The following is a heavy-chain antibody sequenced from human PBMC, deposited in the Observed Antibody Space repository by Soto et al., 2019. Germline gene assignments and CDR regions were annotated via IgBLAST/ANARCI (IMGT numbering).Heavy chain of an antibody. CDR2: ISSNGGST. CDR3: ARDRVAAAGTFFGWFDP. CDR1: GFTFSSYA. V-gene: IGHV3-64*01. J-gene: IGHJ5*02. D-gene: IGHD6-13*01. Sequence: EVQLVESGGGLVQPGGSLRLSCAASGFTFSSYAMHWVRQAPGKGLEYVSAISSNGGSTYYANSVKGRFTISRDNSKNTLYLQMGSLRAEDMAVYYCARDRVAAAGTFFGWFDPWGQGTLVTVSS.